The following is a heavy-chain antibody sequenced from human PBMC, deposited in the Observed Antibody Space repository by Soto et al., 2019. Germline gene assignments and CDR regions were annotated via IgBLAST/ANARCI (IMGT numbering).Heavy chain of an antibody. CDR1: GGSFSGYY. J-gene: IGHJ3*02. Sequence: QVQLQQWGAGLLKPSETLSLTCAVYGGSFSGYYWSWIRQPPGKGLGWIGEINHSGSTNYNPSLKSRVTISVDTSKNQFSLKLSSVTAADTAVYCCARWARYCSGGSCYLNAFDIWGQGTMVTVSS. CDR3: ARWARYCSGGSCYLNAFDI. CDR2: INHSGST. D-gene: IGHD2-15*01. V-gene: IGHV4-34*01.